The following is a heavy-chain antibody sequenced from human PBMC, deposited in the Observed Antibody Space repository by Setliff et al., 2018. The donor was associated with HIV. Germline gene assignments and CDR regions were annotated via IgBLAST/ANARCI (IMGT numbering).Heavy chain of an antibody. V-gene: IGHV4-59*11. CDR3: ARVVPRATVGGWNYYIDY. D-gene: IGHD1-26*01. CDR2: IYYSATT. J-gene: IGHJ4*02. Sequence: PSETLPLTCTASGGSITSHYWNWIRQPPGKGLEWIGYIYYSATTNYNPSLRSRVTISLDTSKSQFSLRLTSVTAADTAVYYCARVVPRATVGGWNYYIDYWGQGTLVTVSS. CDR1: GGSITSHY.